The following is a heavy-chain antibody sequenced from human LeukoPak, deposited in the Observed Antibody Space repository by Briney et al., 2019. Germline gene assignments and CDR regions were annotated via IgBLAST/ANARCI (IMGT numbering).Heavy chain of an antibody. CDR3: AGGPVVRGDNCFDP. V-gene: IGHV4-4*02. Sequence: SETLSLTCAVSVGSISSGNWWSWVRQSPGKGLEWIGEIYHNGTRNYNPSLKSRVTISADTFKNHFSLKLTSVTAADTAVYYCAGGPVVRGDNCFDPWGQGTLVTVSA. CDR2: IYHNGTR. CDR1: VGSISSGNW. D-gene: IGHD3-10*01. J-gene: IGHJ5*02.